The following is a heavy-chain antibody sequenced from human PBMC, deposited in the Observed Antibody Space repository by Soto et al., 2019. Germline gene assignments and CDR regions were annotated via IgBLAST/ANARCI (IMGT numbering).Heavy chain of an antibody. CDR3: ASVGREVQNLDY. J-gene: IGHJ4*02. Sequence: QVQLQESGPGLVKPSQTLSLTCTVSGGSISSGGYYWSWIRQHPGKGLEWIGYIYYSGSTYYNPSRKSRVTTSVDTSKNQFSLKLSSVTAADTAVYYCASVGREVQNLDYWGQGTLVTVSS. D-gene: IGHD3-10*01. CDR1: GGSISSGGYY. CDR2: IYYSGST. V-gene: IGHV4-31*03.